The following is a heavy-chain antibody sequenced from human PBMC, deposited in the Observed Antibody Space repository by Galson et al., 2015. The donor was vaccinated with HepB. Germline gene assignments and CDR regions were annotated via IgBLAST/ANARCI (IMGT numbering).Heavy chain of an antibody. CDR2: ISTYIGRT. Sequence: SVKVSCKASGYTFTRYGIAWVRQASGQGLEWLGWISTYIGRTEYSPRFQGRVTLTTDGSTTTAYLELTNLTSDDTAMYYCARDGLTYGSGWYFLDNWGQGTLVTVSS. V-gene: IGHV1-18*04. CDR3: ARDGLTYGSGWYFLDN. J-gene: IGHJ4*02. D-gene: IGHD3-10*01. CDR1: GYTFTRYG.